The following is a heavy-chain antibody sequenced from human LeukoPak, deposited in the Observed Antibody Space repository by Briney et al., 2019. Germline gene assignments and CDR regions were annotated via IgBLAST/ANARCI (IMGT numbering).Heavy chain of an antibody. CDR1: GFTFGDYA. D-gene: IGHD5-18*01. CDR3: ARKGGDTAIPDAFDI. V-gene: IGHV3-49*03. Sequence: GGSLRLSCTASGFTFGDYAMSWFRQAPGKGLEWVGFIRSKAYGGTIDYAASVKGRFTISRDDSKSIAYLQMNSLKTEDTAVYYCARKGGDTAIPDAFDIWGQGTMVTVSS. CDR2: IRSKAYGGTI. J-gene: IGHJ3*02.